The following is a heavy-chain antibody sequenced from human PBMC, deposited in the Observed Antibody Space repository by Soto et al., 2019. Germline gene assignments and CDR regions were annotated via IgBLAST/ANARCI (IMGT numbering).Heavy chain of an antibody. V-gene: IGHV3-11*01. CDR2: ISGSGSTI. D-gene: IGHD5-18*01. CDR3: AREVLRKAGNTYGLYDY. CDR1: RFAFSDYY. J-gene: IGHJ4*02. Sequence: GGSLRLSCAASRFAFSDYYMSWIRQAPGKGLEWVSYISGSGSTIYYADSVKGRFTISRDNSKNSLYLQMNSLRAEDTAVYFCAREVLRKAGNTYGLYDYWGQGTLVTVSS.